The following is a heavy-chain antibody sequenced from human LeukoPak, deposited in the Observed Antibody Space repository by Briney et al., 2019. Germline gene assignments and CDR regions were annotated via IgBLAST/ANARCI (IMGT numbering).Heavy chain of an antibody. D-gene: IGHD5-24*01. V-gene: IGHV3-74*01. CDR1: GFFFRSYW. CDR3: ARETPRRGETRDGYR. CDR2: INKDGSLT. J-gene: IGHJ4*02. Sequence: GGSLRLSCAASGFFFRSYWMHWFRQAPGKELVWVSRINKDGSLTAYADSVKGRFTISRDNPKNLLFLQINSLRVEDTAVYYCARETPRRGETRDGYRWGQGTVVTVSS.